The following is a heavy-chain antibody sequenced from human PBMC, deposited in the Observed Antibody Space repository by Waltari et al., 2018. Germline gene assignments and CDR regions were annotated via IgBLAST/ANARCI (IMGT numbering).Heavy chain of an antibody. CDR3: AKDWDGSGSYSYDY. J-gene: IGHJ4*02. Sequence: EVQLVESGGGLVQPGGSLRLSCAASGFTFSSYSMNWVRQAPGKGLEWVSYISSSSSTIYYADSVKVRFTISRDNAKNTLYLQMNSLRAEDTAVYYCAKDWDGSGSYSYDYWGQGTLVTVSS. CDR2: ISSSSSTI. V-gene: IGHV3-48*01. D-gene: IGHD3-10*01. CDR1: GFTFSSYS.